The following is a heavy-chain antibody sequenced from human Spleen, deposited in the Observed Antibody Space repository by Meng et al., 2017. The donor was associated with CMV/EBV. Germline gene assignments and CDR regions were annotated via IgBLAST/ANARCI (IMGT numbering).Heavy chain of an antibody. CDR1: GFTFSSYA. Sequence: GESLKISCAASGFTFSSYAMHWVRQAPGKGLEWVAVISYDGSNKYYADSVKGRFTISRDNSKNTLYLQMNSLRAEDTAVYYCARDLPSSWYRNGMDVWGQGTTVTVSS. CDR2: ISYDGSNK. D-gene: IGHD6-13*01. CDR3: ARDLPSSWYRNGMDV. J-gene: IGHJ6*02. V-gene: IGHV3-30*04.